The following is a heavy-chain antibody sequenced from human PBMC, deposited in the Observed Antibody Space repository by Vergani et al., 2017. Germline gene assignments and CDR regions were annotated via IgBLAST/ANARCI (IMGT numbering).Heavy chain of an antibody. CDR1: GFSFSDHY. D-gene: IGHD5-24*01. V-gene: IGHV3-11*01. Sequence: QVQLVESGGGLVKPGGSLRLSCAASGFSFSDHYMTWIRQAPGKGLEWVSYISNSGNTIEYADSVKGRFSISRDNAKSSLFLQMDSLRADDTAFYYCARDHRDYNNYPGTFDIWGQGSMVTVSS. CDR3: ARDHRDYNNYPGTFDI. CDR2: ISNSGNTI. J-gene: IGHJ3*02.